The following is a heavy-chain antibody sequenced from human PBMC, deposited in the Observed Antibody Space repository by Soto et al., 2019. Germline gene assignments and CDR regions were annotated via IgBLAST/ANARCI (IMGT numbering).Heavy chain of an antibody. J-gene: IGHJ4*02. CDR3: VRDLHEPLATDALRVAN. D-gene: IGHD2-15*01. Sequence: GVSLRLSCAASGFTFSSYEMHWVRQAPGKGLEWISYISSTGSGTHYADSVKGRFTMSRDNTKNTVSLQMGRLRAEDTAVYYCVRDLHEPLATDALRVANWGQGTQVTVSS. V-gene: IGHV3-48*03. CDR1: GFTFSSYE. CDR2: ISSTGSGT.